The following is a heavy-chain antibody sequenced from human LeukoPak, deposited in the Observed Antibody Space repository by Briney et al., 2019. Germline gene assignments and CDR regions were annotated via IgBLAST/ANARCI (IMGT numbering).Heavy chain of an antibody. CDR2: IVVGSGNT. D-gene: IGHD3-22*01. CDR1: GFTFTSSA. J-gene: IGHJ4*02. V-gene: IGHV1-58*01. CDR3: AAAGRYYYDSSGYGGDY. Sequence: RASVKVSCKASGFTFTSSAVQWVRQARGQRLEWIGWIVVGSGNTNYAQKFQERVTITRDMSTSTAYMELSSLRSEDTAVYYRAAAGRYYYDSSGYGGDYWGQGTLVTVSS.